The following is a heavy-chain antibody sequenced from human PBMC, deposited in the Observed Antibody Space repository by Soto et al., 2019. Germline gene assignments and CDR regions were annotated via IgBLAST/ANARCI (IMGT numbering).Heavy chain of an antibody. D-gene: IGHD6-13*01. CDR3: ARGSSRWDY. CDR1: GGSISSFY. CDR2: IYSGGRS. Sequence: SETLSLTCTVSGGSISSFYWSWIRQPAGKGLEWIGRIYSGGRSNYNPSLKSRVTMSVDTSKNQFSLRLSSVTAADTAMYYCARGSSRWDYWGQGTLVTVSS. V-gene: IGHV4-4*07. J-gene: IGHJ4*02.